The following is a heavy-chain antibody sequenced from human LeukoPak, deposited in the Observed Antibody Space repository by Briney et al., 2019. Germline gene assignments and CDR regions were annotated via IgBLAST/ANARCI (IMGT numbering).Heavy chain of an antibody. J-gene: IGHJ4*02. D-gene: IGHD1-14*01. V-gene: IGHV3-23*01. CDR3: AKDGRNFDY. CDR2: ISGRGGSA. Sequence: GGSLRLYCAASGFTFSSYAMSWVRQAPGKGLEWVSAISGRGGSAYYADSVKGRFTISRDNSKNTLYLQMNSLRAEDTAVYYCAKDGRNFDYWGQGTLVTVSS. CDR1: GFTFSSYA.